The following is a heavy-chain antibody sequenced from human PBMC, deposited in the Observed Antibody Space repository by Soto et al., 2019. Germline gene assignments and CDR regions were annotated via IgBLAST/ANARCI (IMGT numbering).Heavy chain of an antibody. D-gene: IGHD5-12*01. J-gene: IGHJ4*02. Sequence: SETLSLTCTVSGGSISSYYWSWIRQPPGKGLEWIGYIYYSGSTNYNPSLKSRVTISVDTSKNQFSLKLSSVTAADTAVYYCASSPLEYSGTQIFDYWGQGTLVTVSS. CDR1: GGSISSYY. CDR2: IYYSGST. CDR3: ASSPLEYSGTQIFDY. V-gene: IGHV4-59*08.